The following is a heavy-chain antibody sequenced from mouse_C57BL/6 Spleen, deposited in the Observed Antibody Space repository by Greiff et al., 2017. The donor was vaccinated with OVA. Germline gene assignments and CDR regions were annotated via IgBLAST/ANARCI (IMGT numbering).Heavy chain of an antibody. CDR2: IYPGSGST. D-gene: IGHD2-3*01. CDR1: GYTFTSYW. V-gene: IGHV1-55*01. J-gene: IGHJ2*01. Sequence: QVQLQQPGAELVKPGASVKMSCKASGYTFTSYWITWVKQRPGQGLEWIGDIYPGSGSTNYNEKFKSKATLTVDTSSSTAYMQLSSLTSEDSAVYYWAREGGYDGYFFDYRGQSPTLTVSS. CDR3: AREGGYDGYFFDY.